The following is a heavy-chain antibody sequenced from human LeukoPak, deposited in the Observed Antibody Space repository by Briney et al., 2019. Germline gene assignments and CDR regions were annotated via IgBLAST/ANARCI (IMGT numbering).Heavy chain of an antibody. V-gene: IGHV3-11*03. CDR3: ARNNGMDV. J-gene: IGHJ6*02. Sequence: GGSLRLSCAASGFTFSDRYMGWVRQAPGKGLAWVSYISSSSHYTNYEASVKGRFTISKDNAKNSLYLQMNSLRAEDTALYHCARNNGMDVWGQGTTVIVSS. CDR1: GFTFSDRY. CDR2: ISSSSHYT.